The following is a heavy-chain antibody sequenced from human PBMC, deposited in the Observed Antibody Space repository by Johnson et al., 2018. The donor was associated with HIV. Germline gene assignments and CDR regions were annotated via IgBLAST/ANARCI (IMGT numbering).Heavy chain of an antibody. D-gene: IGHD6-13*01. J-gene: IGHJ3*02. CDR1: GFTFSSYD. CDR3: ARGGAAAGCAFDI. V-gene: IGHV3-13*01. CDR2: IGTAGDT. Sequence: MQLVESGGGVVRPGGSLRLSCAASGFTFSSYDMHWVRQATGKGLEWVSAIGTAGDTYYPGSVKGRFTISRENAKNSLYLQMNSLRAGDTAVYYCARGGAAAGCAFDIWGQGTMVTVSS.